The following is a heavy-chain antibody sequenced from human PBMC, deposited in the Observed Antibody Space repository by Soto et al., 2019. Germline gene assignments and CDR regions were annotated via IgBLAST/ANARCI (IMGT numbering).Heavy chain of an antibody. D-gene: IGHD6-6*01. CDR3: VREIATRL. Sequence: EVQLVESGGGLVQPGGSLRLSCAASGFTLSDYWMTWARQAPGKGLVWVANIKKDGSEQSYVESVRGRFTISRDHVKNSLHLQRNSRRAEDRAVYYCVREIATRLWGKGTTVTVSS. V-gene: IGHV3-7*01. CDR1: GFTLSDYW. J-gene: IGHJ6*04. CDR2: IKKDGSEQ.